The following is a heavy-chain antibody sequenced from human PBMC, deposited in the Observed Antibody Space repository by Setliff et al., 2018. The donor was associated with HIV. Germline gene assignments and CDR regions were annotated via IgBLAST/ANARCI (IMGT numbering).Heavy chain of an antibody. D-gene: IGHD6-19*01. J-gene: IGHJ4*02. CDR1: GASFVGDNH. V-gene: IGHV4-30-4*01. CDR2: FMYTDVHYVNYLN. Sequence: SETLSLTCAVSGASFVGDNHWSWIRQTPERGLEWIAYFMYTDVHYVNYLNYRNPSLASRLSISVDKSKNQFSLTLSSVTAADTAVYYCARARSDWYNVRPYYFDLWGQGTPVTVSS. CDR3: ARARSDWYNVRPYYFDL.